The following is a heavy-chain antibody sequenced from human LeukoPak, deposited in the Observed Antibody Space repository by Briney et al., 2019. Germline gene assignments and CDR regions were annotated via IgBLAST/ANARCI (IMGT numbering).Heavy chain of an antibody. CDR2: IYHSGST. Sequence: SETLSLTCTVSGYSISSGYYWGWIRQPPGKGLEWIGNIYHSGSTSYDPSLKSRVTISVDTSKNQFSLKLSSVTAADTAVYYCARGPTYQPIDFWGQGTLVTVSS. CDR3: ARGPTYQPIDF. D-gene: IGHD2-2*01. V-gene: IGHV4-38-2*02. J-gene: IGHJ4*02. CDR1: GYSISSGYY.